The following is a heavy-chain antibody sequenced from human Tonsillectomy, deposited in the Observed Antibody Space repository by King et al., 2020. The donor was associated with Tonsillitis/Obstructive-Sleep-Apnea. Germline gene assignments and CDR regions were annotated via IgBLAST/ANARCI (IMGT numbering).Heavy chain of an antibody. CDR1: GFTFSGSA. J-gene: IGHJ4*02. Sequence: VQLVESGGGLVQPGGSLKLSCAASGFTFSGSAMHWVRQASGKGLEWVGRIRSKANSYATAYAASVKGRFTISRDDSKNTAYLQMNSLKTEDTAVYYCTRPGGDCTNSVCYTRFGLHYWGQGTLVTVSS. CDR3: TRPGGDCTNSVCYTRFGLHY. V-gene: IGHV3-73*02. CDR2: IRSKANSYAT. D-gene: IGHD2-8*01.